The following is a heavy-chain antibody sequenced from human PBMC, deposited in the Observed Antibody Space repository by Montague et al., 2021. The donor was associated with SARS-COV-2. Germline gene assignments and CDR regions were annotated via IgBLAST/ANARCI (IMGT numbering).Heavy chain of an antibody. V-gene: IGHV4-31*03. D-gene: IGHD4-11*01. CDR1: GDSITSGGYI. CDR2: ISYSGST. CDR3: AASGRRGYSNPFHH. Sequence: TLSFTCTVSGDSITSGGYIWNWIRQHPGKGLEYIGAISYSGSTYYKPSLTSRVSISMDTSKNAFSLSLHSVTAADTAVYFCAASGRRGYSNPFHHCGRGSLVTVSS. J-gene: IGHJ4*02.